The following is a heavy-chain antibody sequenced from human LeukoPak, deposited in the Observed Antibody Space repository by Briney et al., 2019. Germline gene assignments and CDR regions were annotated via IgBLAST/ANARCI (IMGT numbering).Heavy chain of an antibody. CDR2: VSYDGSNT. CDR1: GFTFSSYG. Sequence: GGSLRLSCAASGFTFSSYGMQWVRQAPGKGLEWVAIVSYDGSNTYYADSVKGRFTIPRDNSKDTLYLQMNSLRGEDTAVYYCAKPTTVVTSYYFDSWGQGTLVAVSS. V-gene: IGHV3-30*18. D-gene: IGHD4-23*01. CDR3: AKPTTVVTSYYFDS. J-gene: IGHJ4*02.